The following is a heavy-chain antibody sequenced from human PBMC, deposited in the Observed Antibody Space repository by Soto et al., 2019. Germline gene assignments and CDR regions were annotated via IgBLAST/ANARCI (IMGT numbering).Heavy chain of an antibody. D-gene: IGHD3-10*01. Sequence: QVQLVESGGGVVQPGKSLRLSCAGSGFTFSSYGMDWVRQAPGKGLEWVAVISYDGSNKYYADSVKGLFTISRDNSKNSLYLQTDRLRADNTAVCYCAKYRMGAGVRGYFDYWGQGTLVTVSS. CDR3: AKYRMGAGVRGYFDY. V-gene: IGHV3-30*18. CDR2: ISYDGSNK. CDR1: GFTFSSYG. J-gene: IGHJ4*02.